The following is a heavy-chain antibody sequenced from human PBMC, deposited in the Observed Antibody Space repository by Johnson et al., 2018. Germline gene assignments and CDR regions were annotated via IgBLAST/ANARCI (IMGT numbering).Heavy chain of an antibody. J-gene: IGHJ6*03. CDR1: GGSISSSTYY. Sequence: QVQLQESGPGLEKPSETLSLTCNVSGGSISSSTYYWGWIRQPPGKGLEWIGSIYYSGNTYYNPSLKSRVTISVDTSKNQFSLKLSSVTAPDTASYYCARDLSSSYYYYMDVWGKGTTVTVSS. D-gene: IGHD6-6*01. CDR2: IYYSGNT. CDR3: ARDLSSSYYYYMDV. V-gene: IGHV4-39*07.